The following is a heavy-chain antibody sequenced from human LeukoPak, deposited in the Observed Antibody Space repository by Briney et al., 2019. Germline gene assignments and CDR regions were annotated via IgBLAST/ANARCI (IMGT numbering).Heavy chain of an antibody. CDR1: GGSISSYY. V-gene: IGHV4-59*01. D-gene: IGHD1-26*01. CDR3: ARSRAGTDY. CDR2: IYYSGST. J-gene: IGHJ4*02. Sequence: SETLSLTCTVSGGSISSYYWSWIRQPPGKGLEWIGYIYYSGSTNYNPSLKSRVTISVDTSKNQLSLKLSSVTAADTAVYYCARSRAGTDYWGQGTLVTVSS.